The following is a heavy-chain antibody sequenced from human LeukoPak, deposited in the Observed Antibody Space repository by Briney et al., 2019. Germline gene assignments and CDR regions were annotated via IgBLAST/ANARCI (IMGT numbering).Heavy chain of an antibody. V-gene: IGHV1-2*02. J-gene: IGHJ4*02. CDR1: GYTFTGYY. CDR2: INPNSGGT. Sequence: GASVKVSCKPSGYTFTGYYIHWVRQAPGQGLEWMGWINPNSGGTNYAQRFQGRVTLTGDTSINTAYMELNILTSDDTAVYYCARDWTLDYWGQGTLVTVSS. CDR3: ARDWTLDY. D-gene: IGHD3/OR15-3a*01.